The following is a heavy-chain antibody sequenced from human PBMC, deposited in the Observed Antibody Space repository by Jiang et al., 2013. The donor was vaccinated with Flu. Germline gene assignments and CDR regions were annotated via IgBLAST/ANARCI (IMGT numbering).Heavy chain of an antibody. CDR3: AKDVIGYCTGGVCRIEPYRYYYYYMDV. CDR1: GFTFSSYG. CDR2: IRYDGSNK. D-gene: IGHD2-8*02. J-gene: IGHJ6*03. Sequence: VQLVESGGGVVQPGGSLRLSCAASGFTFSSYGMHWVRQAPGKGLEWVAFIRYDGSNKYYADSVKGRFTISRDNSKNTLYLQMNSLRAEDTAVYYCAKDVIGYCTGGVCRIEPYRYYYYYMDV. V-gene: IGHV3-30*02.